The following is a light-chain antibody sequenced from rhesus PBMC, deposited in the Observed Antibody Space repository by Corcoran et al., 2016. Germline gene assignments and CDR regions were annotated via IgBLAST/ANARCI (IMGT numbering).Light chain of an antibody. CDR2: DAS. CDR3: QQYSNWLT. V-gene: IGKV3-35*01. Sequence: EIVLTQSPATLSLSPGERATLSCRASQSVSSSLAWSQQKPGQAPRLLIYDASSRATGIPDRFRGSGSGTDFTLTISSLEPEDVGVYYCQQYSNWLTFGGGTKVELK. J-gene: IGKJ4*01. CDR1: QSVSSS.